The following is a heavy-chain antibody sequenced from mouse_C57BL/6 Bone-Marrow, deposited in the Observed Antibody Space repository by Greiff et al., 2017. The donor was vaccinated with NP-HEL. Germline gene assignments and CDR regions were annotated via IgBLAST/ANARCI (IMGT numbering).Heavy chain of an antibody. J-gene: IGHJ4*01. CDR2: IYPRSGNN. CDR3: ARGVVAVDAMDY. V-gene: IGHV1-81*01. Sequence: VKLMESGAELARPGASVKLSCKASGYTFTSYGISWVKQRTGQGLEWIGEIYPRSGNNYYNEKFKGKATLTADKSSSTAYMELRSLTSEDSAVYFCARGVVAVDAMDYWGQGTSVTVSS. CDR1: GYTFTSYG. D-gene: IGHD1-1*01.